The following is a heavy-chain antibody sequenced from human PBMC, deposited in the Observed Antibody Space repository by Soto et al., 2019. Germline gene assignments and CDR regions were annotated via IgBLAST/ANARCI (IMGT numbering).Heavy chain of an antibody. CDR2: IYDSGST. CDR3: ARGLMRSTIHFDF. J-gene: IGHJ4*02. Sequence: QVQLHESGPGLVKPSQTLSLTCSVSGDSISSGVYSWNWIRQHPGKGLEWIGYIYDSGSTHSNPSLRSRLTISVDTSKNQFSLKVNSVTAADTAVYYCARGLMRSTIHFDFWGQGTLVTVSS. D-gene: IGHD2-2*01. V-gene: IGHV4-31*03. CDR1: GDSISSGVYS.